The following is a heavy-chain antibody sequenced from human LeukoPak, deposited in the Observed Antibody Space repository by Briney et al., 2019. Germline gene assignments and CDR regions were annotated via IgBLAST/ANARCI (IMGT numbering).Heavy chain of an antibody. V-gene: IGHV4-61*02. CDR1: GGSVTSGNYY. J-gene: IGHJ4*02. Sequence: SQTLSLTCTVSGGSVTSGNYYWNWIRQPAGKGLEWIGRIYTNGGARYNPSLKSRVTISIDASKNQFSLKLSSVTAADTAVYYCAREPPGYRGQGILVTVSS. CDR3: AREPPGY. CDR2: IYTNGGA.